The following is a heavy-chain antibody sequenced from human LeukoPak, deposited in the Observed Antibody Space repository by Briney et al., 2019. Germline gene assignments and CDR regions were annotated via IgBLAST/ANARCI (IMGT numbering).Heavy chain of an antibody. CDR3: ATTLNIATAAYF. CDR1: GFTFKNYW. V-gene: IGHV3-7*01. Sequence: GGSLRLSCGASGFTFKNYWMSWVRQAPGKGLEWVANVQEEGREKCYVDSVKGRFTISRDNAKNTVYLQMSSLRAEDTATYYCATTLNIATAAYFWGPGTLVTVSS. J-gene: IGHJ4*02. D-gene: IGHD6-13*01. CDR2: VQEEGREK.